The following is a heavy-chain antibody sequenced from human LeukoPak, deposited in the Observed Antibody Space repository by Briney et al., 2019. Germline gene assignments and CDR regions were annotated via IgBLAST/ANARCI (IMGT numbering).Heavy chain of an antibody. CDR3: ARGAWIQLWSPLDY. D-gene: IGHD5-18*01. Sequence: SETLSLTCTVSGGSISSSSYYWGWIRQPPGKGLEWIGSIYYSGSTYYNPSLKSRVTISVDTSKNQFSLKLSSVTAADTAVYYCARGAWIQLWSPLDYWGQGTLVTVSS. CDR2: IYYSGST. J-gene: IGHJ4*02. CDR1: GGSISSSSYY. V-gene: IGHV4-39*07.